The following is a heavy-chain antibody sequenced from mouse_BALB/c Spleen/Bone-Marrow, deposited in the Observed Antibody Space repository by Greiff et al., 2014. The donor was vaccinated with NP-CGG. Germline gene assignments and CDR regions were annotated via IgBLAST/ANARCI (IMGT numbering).Heavy chain of an antibody. D-gene: IGHD2-4*01. J-gene: IGHJ4*01. Sequence: LVKTGASVKISCKASGYSFTGYYMHWVKQSHGKSLEWIGYIRCHNGATSHNQKFKGKATFTVDTSSSIAYMQFNSLTSEDSAVYYCARVSYDYDYAMDYWGQGTSVTVSS. CDR3: ARVSYDYDYAMDY. CDR2: IRCHNGAT. CDR1: GYSFTGYY. V-gene: IGHV1S34*01.